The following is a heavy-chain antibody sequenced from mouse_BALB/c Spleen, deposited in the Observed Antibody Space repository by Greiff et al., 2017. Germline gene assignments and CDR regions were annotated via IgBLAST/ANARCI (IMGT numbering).Heavy chain of an antibody. J-gene: IGHJ4*01. Sequence: VHVKQSGPELVKPGASVKMSCKASGYTFTSYVMHWVKQKPGQGLEWIGYINPYNDGTKYNEKFKGKATLTSDKSSSTAYMELSSLTSEDSAVYYCAKIYYDYDDAMDYWGQGTSVTVSS. D-gene: IGHD2-4*01. V-gene: IGHV1-14*01. CDR3: AKIYYDYDDAMDY. CDR2: INPYNDGT. CDR1: GYTFTSYV.